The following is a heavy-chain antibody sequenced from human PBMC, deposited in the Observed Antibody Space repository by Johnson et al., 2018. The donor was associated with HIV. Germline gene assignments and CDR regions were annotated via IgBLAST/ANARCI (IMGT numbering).Heavy chain of an antibody. D-gene: IGHD6-6*01. CDR1: GFSFRSYD. CDR3: ARGRRYSSFGPFDI. V-gene: IGHV3-13*01. Sequence: VQLVESGGGLVQPGGSLRLSCAASGFSFRSYDMYWVRQATGKGLEWVSGIGIAGDTYYLGSVKGRFTISRENAKSSLYLRMSSLRAGDTAVYYCARGRRYSSFGPFDIWGQGTMVTVSS. CDR2: IGIAGDT. J-gene: IGHJ3*02.